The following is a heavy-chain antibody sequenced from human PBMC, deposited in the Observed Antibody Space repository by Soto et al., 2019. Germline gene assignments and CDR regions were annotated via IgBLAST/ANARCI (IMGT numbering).Heavy chain of an antibody. V-gene: IGHV4-30-2*01. Sequence: SETLSLTCAVSGGSISSGGYSWSWIRQPPGKGLEWIGYIYHSGSTYYNPSLKSRVTISVDRSKNQFSLKLSSVTAADTAVYYCARTVSGTGTEFDPWGQGTPVTVSS. J-gene: IGHJ5*02. CDR2: IYHSGST. CDR3: ARTVSGTGTEFDP. CDR1: GGSISSGGYS. D-gene: IGHD6-19*01.